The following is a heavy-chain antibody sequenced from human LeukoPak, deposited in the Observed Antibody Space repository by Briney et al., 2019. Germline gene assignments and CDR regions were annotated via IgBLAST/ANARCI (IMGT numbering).Heavy chain of an antibody. CDR3: ARSRYCSSTSCYYLYYYMDV. J-gene: IGHJ6*03. D-gene: IGHD2-2*01. Sequence: SETLSLTCAVYGGSFSGYYWSWIRQPPGKGLEGIGEINHSGSTNYNPSLKSRVTISVDTSKNQFSLKLSSVTAADTAVYFCARSRYCSSTSCYYLYYYMDVWGKGTTVTVSS. CDR1: GGSFSGYY. CDR2: INHSGST. V-gene: IGHV4-34*01.